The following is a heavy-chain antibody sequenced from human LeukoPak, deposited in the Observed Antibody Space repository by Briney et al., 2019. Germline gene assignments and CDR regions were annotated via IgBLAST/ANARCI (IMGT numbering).Heavy chain of an antibody. V-gene: IGHV4-59*01. J-gene: IGHJ5*02. D-gene: IGHD2-8*01. CDR1: GGSISPYY. CDR3: ARDSVYATNWYDP. CDR2: IYYSGST. Sequence: TASETLSLTCSVSGGSISPYYWSWIRQPPGKRLEWIGYIYYSGSTNYNPSLKGRVTIAVDTSKNRFSLKLRSVTAADTAVYYCARDSVYATNWYDPWGQGTLVTVSS.